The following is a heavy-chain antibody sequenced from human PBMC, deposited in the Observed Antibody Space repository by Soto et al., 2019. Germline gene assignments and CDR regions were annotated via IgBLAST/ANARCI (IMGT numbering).Heavy chain of an antibody. CDR2: MHANSGDR. CDR1: GDTFTNLD. CDR3: VRSIFGRCFEI. D-gene: IGHD2-21*01. Sequence: QVQLVQSGAEVKKPGASVKVSCKASGDTFTNLDLNWVRQATGQGLEWVGWMHANSGDRGYAQKFQDRVTLTRDTSIITAYMELSSLRSEDKAVYYCVRSIFGRCFEIWGQGTKVTVSS. J-gene: IGHJ3*02. V-gene: IGHV1-8*01.